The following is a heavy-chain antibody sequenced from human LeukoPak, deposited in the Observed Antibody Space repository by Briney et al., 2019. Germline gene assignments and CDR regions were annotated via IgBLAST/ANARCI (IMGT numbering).Heavy chain of an antibody. Sequence: GGSLRLSCAASGFTFNIYNMNWVRPAPGKGVEGVSSIRSSSIYRYYADSVKGRFTISRDNAKKSLYLQMNSLRAEDTAVYYCAKAPANYVDTAMGPFDYWGQGTLVTVSS. CDR3: AKAPANYVDTAMGPFDY. D-gene: IGHD5-18*01. J-gene: IGHJ4*02. CDR2: IRSSSIYR. V-gene: IGHV3-21*04. CDR1: GFTFNIYN.